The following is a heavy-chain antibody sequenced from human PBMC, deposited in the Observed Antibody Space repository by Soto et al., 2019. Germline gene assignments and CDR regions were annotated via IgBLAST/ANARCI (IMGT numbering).Heavy chain of an antibody. J-gene: IGHJ4*02. D-gene: IGHD3-9*01. V-gene: IGHV3-23*05. CDR1: GFTRGKYT. Sequence: GLSLRLSCAAAGFTRGKYTMGWVLQAPGKGLEWVAESYSTGGTEYADSVKGRFTISRDNSKNTLFLQMNSLGVEDTALYYCARDREPDGIWTFDSWGQGTLVTVSS. CDR2: SYSTGGT. CDR3: ARDREPDGIWTFDS.